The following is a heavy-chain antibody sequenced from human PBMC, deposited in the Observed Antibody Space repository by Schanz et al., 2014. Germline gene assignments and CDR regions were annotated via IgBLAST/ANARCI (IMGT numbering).Heavy chain of an antibody. CDR2: IYSSGST. CDR1: GFTFSNYA. CDR3: ARPIYDLWSGSFDY. V-gene: IGHV3-23*05. Sequence: EVQLLESGGGLVQPGGSLRLSCAASGFTFSNYAMSWVRQAPGKGLEWVSTIYSSGSTYYADSVRGRFTISRDNSKNTLYLQMNSLRAEDTAVYYCARPIYDLWSGSFDYWGQGTLVTVSS. D-gene: IGHD3-3*01. J-gene: IGHJ4*02.